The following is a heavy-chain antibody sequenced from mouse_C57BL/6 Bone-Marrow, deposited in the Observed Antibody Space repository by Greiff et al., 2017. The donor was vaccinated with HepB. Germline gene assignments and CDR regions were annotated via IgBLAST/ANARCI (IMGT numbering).Heavy chain of an antibody. V-gene: IGHV5-6*01. CDR3: ARQGPFLPPHY. J-gene: IGHJ2*01. CDR2: ISSGGSYT. Sequence: EVQGVESGGDLVKPGGSLKLSCAASGFTFSSYGMSWVRQTPDKRLEWVATISSGGSYTYYPDSVKGRFTISRDNAKNTLYLQMSSLKSEDTAMYYCARQGPFLPPHYWGQGTTLTVSS. CDR1: GFTFSSYG. D-gene: IGHD6-1*01.